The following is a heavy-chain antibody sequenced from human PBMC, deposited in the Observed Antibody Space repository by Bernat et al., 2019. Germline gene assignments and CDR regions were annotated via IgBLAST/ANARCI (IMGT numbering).Heavy chain of an antibody. CDR2: ISYDGSNK. D-gene: IGHD3-16*02. Sequence: QVQLVESGGGVVQPGRSLRLSCAASGFTFSSYAMHWVRQAPGKGLEWVAVISYDGSNKYYADSVKGRFIISRDNSKNTLYLQMNSLRAEDTAVYYCAREWFMITFGGVIVRGAFDIWGQGTMVTVSS. CDR3: AREWFMITFGGVIVRGAFDI. CDR1: GFTFSSYA. V-gene: IGHV3-30*01. J-gene: IGHJ3*02.